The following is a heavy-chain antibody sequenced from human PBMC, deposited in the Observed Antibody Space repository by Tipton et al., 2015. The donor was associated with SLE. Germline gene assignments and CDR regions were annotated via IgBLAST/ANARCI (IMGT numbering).Heavy chain of an antibody. Sequence: GLVKPSETLSLTCTVSGDSIFSYYWSWIRQSPKKGLEWIGYVYYSGNTYYNPSLKSRVTISVDTSRNLFSLRLNSVTAADTAIYYCARQGFREFDSSFDSWGQGILVTVSS. J-gene: IGHJ5*01. CDR3: ARQGFREFDSSFDS. D-gene: IGHD3-10*01. V-gene: IGHV4-59*08. CDR1: GDSIFSYY. CDR2: VYYSGNT.